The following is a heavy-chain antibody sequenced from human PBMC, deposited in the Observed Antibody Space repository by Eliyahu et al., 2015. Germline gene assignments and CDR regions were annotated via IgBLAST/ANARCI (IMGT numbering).Heavy chain of an antibody. V-gene: IGHV4-59*11. D-gene: IGHD4-11*01. CDR3: ARDDGTVGRPRAFDL. CDR1: XGSLSSHY. J-gene: IGHJ3*01. CDR2: ISYSGTT. Sequence: QVQLQESGPRVVKPSETLSLXCTVXXGSLSSHYWSWIRQPPGMGLEWIGYISYSGTTKYNPSLKSRVTISVDTSKNQFSLNLSSVTAADTAVYYCARDDGTVGRPRAFDLWGQGTLVTVSS.